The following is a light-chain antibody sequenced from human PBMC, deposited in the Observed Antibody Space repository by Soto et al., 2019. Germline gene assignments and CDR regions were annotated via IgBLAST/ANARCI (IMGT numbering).Light chain of an antibody. Sequence: EIVLTQSPGTLSLSPGERATLSCRASQSVTSNYLAWYQQKPGQAPRLLIYGASTRAAGVPDRFSGSGSWTDFTLTITRLEPEDFAVYYCQQYGRSPLLYTFGQGTKVGVK. J-gene: IGKJ2*01. CDR2: GAS. CDR1: QSVTSNY. V-gene: IGKV3-20*01. CDR3: QQYGRSPLLYT.